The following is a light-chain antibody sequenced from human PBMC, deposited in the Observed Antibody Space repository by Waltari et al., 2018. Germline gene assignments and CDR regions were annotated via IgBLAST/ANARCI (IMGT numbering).Light chain of an antibody. CDR2: DVS. CDR1: SSDVVGYNY. Sequence: QSALTQPASVSGYPGQSITISCTGTSSDVVGYNYFSWYQQHTGKAPKLMIYDVSNRPSRGSTRCAGSKSGNPAYRTSSGLQAEDEADYYCSSYRSSSTLELFGGGTSLTVL. V-gene: IGLV2-14*03. CDR3: SSYRSSSTLEL. J-gene: IGLJ2*01.